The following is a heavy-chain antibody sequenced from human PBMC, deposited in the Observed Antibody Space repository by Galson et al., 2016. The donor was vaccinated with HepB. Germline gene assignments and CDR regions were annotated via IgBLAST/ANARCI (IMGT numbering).Heavy chain of an antibody. Sequence: SLRLSCAASGLTVGSNYVTWVRQAPGKGLEWVSSFYSGDRTYYADSVKGRFTISRDTSKNTLYLQMNSLRAEDTAVYYCAKERGDSFGFFLDCWGQGTLVTVSS. CDR1: GLTVGSNY. J-gene: IGHJ4*02. V-gene: IGHV3-53*01. D-gene: IGHD5-18*01. CDR2: FYSGDRT. CDR3: AKERGDSFGFFLDC.